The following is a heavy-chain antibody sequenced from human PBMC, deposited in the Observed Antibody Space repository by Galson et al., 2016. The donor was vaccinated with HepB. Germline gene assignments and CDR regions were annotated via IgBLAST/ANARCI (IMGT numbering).Heavy chain of an antibody. CDR3: AKLIRTGSSGSDS. J-gene: IGHJ4*02. D-gene: IGHD5-12*01. V-gene: IGHV3-23*01. CDR1: GFTFSNYA. CDR2: IGGSGGNV. Sequence: SLRLSCAASGFTFSNYAMSWVRQAPGKGLEWVSTIGGSGGNVYIGESVKGRFTISRDNSTNTLGLQMDSLRAEDTAVYFCAKLIRTGSSGSDSWGQGTLVTVSS.